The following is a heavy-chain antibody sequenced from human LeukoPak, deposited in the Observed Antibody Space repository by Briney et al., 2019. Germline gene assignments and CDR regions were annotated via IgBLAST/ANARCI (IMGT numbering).Heavy chain of an antibody. J-gene: IGHJ4*02. Sequence: GGSLRLSCAASGFIFSSYSMNWVRQAPGKGLEWVSYISSSSSTIYYADSVKGRFTISRDNAKNSLYLRMNSLRAEDTAVYYCARDPSRGSSPHWGQGTLVTVSS. D-gene: IGHD6-13*01. CDR3: ARDPSRGSSPH. CDR1: GFIFSSYS. V-gene: IGHV3-48*04. CDR2: ISSSSSTI.